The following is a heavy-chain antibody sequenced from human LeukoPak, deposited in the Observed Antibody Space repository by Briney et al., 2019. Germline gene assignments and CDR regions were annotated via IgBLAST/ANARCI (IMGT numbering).Heavy chain of an antibody. D-gene: IGHD5-12*01. CDR1: GGSISSCY. J-gene: IGHJ4*02. CDR2: IDYSGSS. V-gene: IGHV4-59*01. Sequence: PSETLSLTCTVSGGSISSCYWNWIRQPPGKGLEWIGYIDYSGSSNYNPSLKSRVTISIDTSKNQFSLRLTSVTAADSAVYYCARGSDSKSTYFDYWGQGTLVTATS. CDR3: ARGSDSKSTYFDY.